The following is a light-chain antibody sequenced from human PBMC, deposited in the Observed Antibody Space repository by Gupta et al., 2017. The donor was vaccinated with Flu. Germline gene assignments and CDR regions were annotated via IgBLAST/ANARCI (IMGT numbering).Light chain of an antibody. CDR2: AAS. Sequence: SVAIHCRANQSIRNYLNWYRKQPGEAPKLLAYAASTLQSGVPSRFSGDGSGTEFALTISSLQPEDCATYFCQQSYTTPLLTFGPGTKVDIK. CDR1: QSIRNY. J-gene: IGKJ3*01. V-gene: IGKV1-39*01. CDR3: QQSYTTPLLT.